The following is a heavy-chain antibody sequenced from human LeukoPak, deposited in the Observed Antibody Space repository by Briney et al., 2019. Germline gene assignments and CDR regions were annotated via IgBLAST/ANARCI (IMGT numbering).Heavy chain of an antibody. V-gene: IGHV3-11*01. J-gene: IGHJ4*02. D-gene: IGHD3-10*01. Sequence: GGSLRLSCAASGFTFTNHDMNWIRQAPGKGLEWVSYIEKSGSTKYYADSVKGRFTISRDNAKNSLYLQMNSLRGEDTAVYYCVRVRHFYGLGSSFFDFWGQGTLVTVSS. CDR2: IEKSGSTK. CDR1: GFTFTNHD. CDR3: VRVRHFYGLGSSFFDF.